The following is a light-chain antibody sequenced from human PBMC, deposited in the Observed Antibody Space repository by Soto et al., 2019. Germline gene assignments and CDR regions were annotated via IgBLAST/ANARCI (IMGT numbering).Light chain of an antibody. V-gene: IGLV2-11*01. CDR1: SSDVGGYNY. Sequence: HSALTQPRSVSGSPGQSVTISCTGTSSDVGGYNYVSWYQQHPGEAPKLMIYDVSKRPSGVPDRFSGSKSGNTASLTISGLQAEDEADYYCCSYAGSYTFVVFGGGTKLTVL. J-gene: IGLJ2*01. CDR2: DVS. CDR3: CSYAGSYTFVV.